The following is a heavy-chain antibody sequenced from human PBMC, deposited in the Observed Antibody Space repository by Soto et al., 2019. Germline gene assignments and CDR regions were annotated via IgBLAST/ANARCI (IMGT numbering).Heavy chain of an antibody. J-gene: IGHJ4*02. CDR1: GGSISSSSYY. D-gene: IGHD2-21*02. CDR3: ARRSGGNSYYLDS. Sequence: SETLSLTCTVSGGSISSSSYYWGWIRQPPGKGLEWIGSIYYSGSTYYNPSLKSRVTISVDTSKNQFSLKLSSVTAADTAVYYCARRSGGNSYYLDSWGQGTLVT. CDR2: IYYSGST. V-gene: IGHV4-39*07.